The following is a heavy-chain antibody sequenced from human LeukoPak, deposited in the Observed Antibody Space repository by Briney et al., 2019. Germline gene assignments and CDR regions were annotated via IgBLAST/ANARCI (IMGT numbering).Heavy chain of an antibody. CDR3: ARESYSSSYLFDF. Sequence: SETLSLTCTVSGGSISSYYWSWIRQPAGKGLEWIGRIYTSGSTNYNPSLKSRVTMSVDTSKDQISLKVNSVTAADTAVYYCARESYSSSYLFDFWGQGTLVTVSS. D-gene: IGHD6-6*01. J-gene: IGHJ4*02. V-gene: IGHV4-4*07. CDR2: IYTSGST. CDR1: GGSISSYY.